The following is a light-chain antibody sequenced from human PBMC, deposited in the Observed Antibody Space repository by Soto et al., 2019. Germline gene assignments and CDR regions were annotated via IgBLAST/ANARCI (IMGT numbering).Light chain of an antibody. J-gene: IGKJ5*01. CDR2: GAS. CDR1: QGISSF. CDR3: QKYSSVIT. V-gene: IGKV1-27*01. Sequence: DIQMTQSPSSLSASVGDRVTITCRASQGISSFVAWYQQKPGKVPRLLISGASTLQSGVPSRFSGSGSGPDFNLTITSLQPEDVATYYCQKYSSVITFGQGTRLEIK.